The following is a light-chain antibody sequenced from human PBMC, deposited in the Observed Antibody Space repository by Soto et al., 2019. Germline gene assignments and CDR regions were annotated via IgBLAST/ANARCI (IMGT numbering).Light chain of an antibody. CDR2: GAS. CDR3: QQYGSSPLT. CDR1: QRVSSSY. V-gene: IGKV3-20*01. J-gene: IGKJ1*01. Sequence: EIVLTQSPGTLSLSPGERATLSCRASQRVSSSYLAWYQQKPGQAPRLLIYGASSRATGIPDWFSGSGFGTDFSLTISRLEPEDFAVYYCQQYGSSPLTFGQGTKVEIK.